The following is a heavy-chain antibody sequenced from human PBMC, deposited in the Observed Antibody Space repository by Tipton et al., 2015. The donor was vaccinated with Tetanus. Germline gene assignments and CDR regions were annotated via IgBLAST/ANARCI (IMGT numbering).Heavy chain of an antibody. CDR2: IYYSGST. CDR3: ARDRGVSRGVDY. J-gene: IGHJ4*02. Sequence: TLSLTCTVSGGSISSGGYYWSWIRQHPGKGLEWIGYIYYSGSTYYNPSLKSRVTISVDTSKNQFSLKLCSVTAADTAVYYCARDRGVSRGVDYWGQGTLVTVSS. D-gene: IGHD3-10*01. V-gene: IGHV4-31*03. CDR1: GGSISSGGYY.